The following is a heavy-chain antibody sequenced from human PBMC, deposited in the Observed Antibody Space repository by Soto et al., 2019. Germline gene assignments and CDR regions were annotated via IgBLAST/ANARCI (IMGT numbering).Heavy chain of an antibody. CDR1: GGSISSYY. J-gene: IGHJ4*02. Sequence: SETLSLTCTVSGGSISSYYWSWIRQPPGKGLEWIGYIYYSGSTNYNPSLKSRVTISVDTSKNQFSLKLSSVTAADTAVYYCARVNYYDFYFDYWGQGTLVTVSS. CDR3: ARVNYYDFYFDY. V-gene: IGHV4-59*01. CDR2: IYYSGST. D-gene: IGHD3-22*01.